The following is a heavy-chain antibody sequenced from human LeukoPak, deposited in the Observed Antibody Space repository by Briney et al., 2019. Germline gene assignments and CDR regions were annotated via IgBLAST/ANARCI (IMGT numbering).Heavy chain of an antibody. J-gene: IGHJ4*02. CDR3: VRLKGYSSGWYPSYYFDY. V-gene: IGHV4-4*07. Sequence: SETLSLTCTVPGGSISSYYWSWIRQPAGKGLEWIGRIYTSGSTNYNPSLKSRVTMSVDTSKNQFSLKLSSVTAADTAVYYCVRLKGYSSGWYPSYYFDYWGQGTLVTVSS. CDR2: IYTSGST. CDR1: GGSISSYY. D-gene: IGHD6-19*01.